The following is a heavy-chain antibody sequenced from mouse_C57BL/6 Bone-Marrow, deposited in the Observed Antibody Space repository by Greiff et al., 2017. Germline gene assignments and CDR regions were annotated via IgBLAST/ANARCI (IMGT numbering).Heavy chain of an antibody. V-gene: IGHV14-3*01. CDR1: GFNIKNTY. CDR3: ANAWDPVYWYFDV. Sequence: EVQLQESVAELVRPGASVKLSCTASGFNIKNTYMHWVKQRPEQGLEWIGRIDPANGNTKYAPKFQGKATLTADTSSNTAYLQLSSLTSEETAIYYCANAWDPVYWYFDVWGTGTTVTVSA. D-gene: IGHD4-1*01. CDR2: IDPANGNT. J-gene: IGHJ1*03.